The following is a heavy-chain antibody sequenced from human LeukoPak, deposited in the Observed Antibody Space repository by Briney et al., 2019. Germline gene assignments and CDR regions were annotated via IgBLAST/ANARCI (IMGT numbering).Heavy chain of an antibody. CDR3: ARDPYSYGFDAFDI. Sequence: SETLSLTCTVSGGSISRDYWSWIRQPPGKGLEWLGYIYYTGSTNYNPSLKRRVTISVDRSKNQFSLKLSSVTAADTAVYYCARDPYSYGFDAFDIWGQGTMVTVSS. V-gene: IGHV4-59*12. CDR1: GGSISRDY. CDR2: IYYTGST. J-gene: IGHJ3*02. D-gene: IGHD5-18*01.